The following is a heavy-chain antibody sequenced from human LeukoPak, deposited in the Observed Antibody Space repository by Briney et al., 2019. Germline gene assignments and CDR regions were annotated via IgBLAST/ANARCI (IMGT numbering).Heavy chain of an antibody. J-gene: IGHJ4*02. CDR2: IRNKANRYTT. CDR1: GFTFSDHH. Sequence: GGSLRLSCAASGFTFSDHHMDWVRQAPGEGLEWVARIRNKANRYTTEYAASVKGRFTISRDDSENSLYLQMDSLKTEDTAVYYCARSPLGIAPFDYWGQGTLVTVSS. CDR3: ARSPLGIAPFDY. D-gene: IGHD7-27*01. V-gene: IGHV3-72*01.